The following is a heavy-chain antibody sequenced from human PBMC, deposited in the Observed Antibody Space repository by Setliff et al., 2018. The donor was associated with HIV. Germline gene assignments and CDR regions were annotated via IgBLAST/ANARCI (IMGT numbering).Heavy chain of an antibody. V-gene: IGHV4-61*09. D-gene: IGHD3-3*01. J-gene: IGHJ4*02. CDR1: GGSISRGTYY. CDR2: IYTSGTT. CDR3: AREFLESNSWVFDN. Sequence: LSLTCTVAGGSISRGTYYWSWIRQPAGKGLEWIGHIYTSGTTNYNPSLKSRVTISVDTSRNQFSLKLSSVTAADTAVYYCAREFLESNSWVFDNWGQGTLVTVSS.